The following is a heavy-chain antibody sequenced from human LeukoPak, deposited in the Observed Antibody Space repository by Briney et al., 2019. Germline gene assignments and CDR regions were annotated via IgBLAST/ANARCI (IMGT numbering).Heavy chain of an antibody. CDR3: ARDLYSSSWYFVSPGGY. CDR1: GFTFDDYG. D-gene: IGHD6-13*01. J-gene: IGHJ4*02. V-gene: IGHV3-20*04. Sequence: GGSLRLSCAASGFTFDDYGMNWVRQAPGKGLEWVSGNADSVKGRFTISRDNAKNSLYLQMNSLRAEDTALYYCARDLYSSSWYFVSPGGYWGQGTLVTVSS.